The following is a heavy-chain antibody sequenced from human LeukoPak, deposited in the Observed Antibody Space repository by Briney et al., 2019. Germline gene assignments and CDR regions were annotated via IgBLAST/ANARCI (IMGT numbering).Heavy chain of an antibody. CDR2: IKQDGSEK. V-gene: IGHV3-7*01. Sequence: GGSLRLSCAASGFTFSSYWMSWVRQAPGKGLEWVANIKQDGSEKYYVDSVKGRFTISRDNAKNSLYLQMNSLRAEDTAVYYCARDREVRGVTYYYYYGMDVWGQGTTVTVSS. CDR1: GFTFSSYW. J-gene: IGHJ6*02. D-gene: IGHD3-10*01. CDR3: ARDREVRGVTYYYYYGMDV.